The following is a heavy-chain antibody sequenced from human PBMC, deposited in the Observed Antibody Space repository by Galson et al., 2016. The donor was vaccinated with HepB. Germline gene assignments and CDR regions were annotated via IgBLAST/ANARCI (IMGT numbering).Heavy chain of an antibody. Sequence: SLRLSCAASGLTFSSYWMHWVRQAPGKGLVWVSRINSDESNTNYADSVKGRFTISRDNAKNTLHLQMNSLRAEDTAVYYCARGGGYYYFDYWGQGNLVTVSS. CDR3: ARGGGYYYFDY. CDR1: GLTFSSYW. D-gene: IGHD2-21*01. CDR2: INSDESNT. V-gene: IGHV3-74*01. J-gene: IGHJ4*02.